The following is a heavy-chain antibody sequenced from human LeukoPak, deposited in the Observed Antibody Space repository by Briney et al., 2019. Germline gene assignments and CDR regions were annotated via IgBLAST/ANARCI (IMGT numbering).Heavy chain of an antibody. CDR2: IYYSGST. J-gene: IGHJ4*02. CDR1: GGPISSYY. D-gene: IGHD6-19*01. V-gene: IGHV4-59*04. CDR3: SLTGAVAEDY. Sequence: SETLSLTCTVSGGPISSYYWSWIRQPPGKGLEWIGYIYYSGSTYYNPSLKSRVTISVDTSKNQFSLKLSSVTAADTAVYYCSLTGAVAEDYWGQGTLVTVSS.